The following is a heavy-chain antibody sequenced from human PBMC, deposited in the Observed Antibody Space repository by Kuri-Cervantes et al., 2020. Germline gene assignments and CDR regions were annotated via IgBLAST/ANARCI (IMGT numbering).Heavy chain of an antibody. Sequence: GSLRLSCAVSGYSISSGYYWGWIRQPPGKGLEWIGSIYHSGSTYYNPSLKSRVTISVDTSKNQFSLKLSSVTAADTAVYYCARQNDSSGYYALAIWGQGTMVTVSS. CDR2: IYHSGST. D-gene: IGHD3-22*01. CDR3: ARQNDSSGYYALAI. CDR1: GYSISSGYY. V-gene: IGHV4-38-2*01. J-gene: IGHJ3*02.